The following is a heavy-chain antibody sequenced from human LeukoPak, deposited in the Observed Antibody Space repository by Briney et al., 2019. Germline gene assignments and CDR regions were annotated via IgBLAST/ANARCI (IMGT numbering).Heavy chain of an antibody. J-gene: IGHJ4*02. CDR3: MKGLGNGYYYDSSGYHGDY. V-gene: IGHV3-64D*09. CDR2: ISSNGGST. D-gene: IGHD3-22*01. CDR1: GFTFSSYA. Sequence: GGSLRLSRSASGFTFSSYAMHWVRQAPGKGLEYVSAISSNGGSTYYADSVKGRFTISRDNSKNTLYLQMSSLRAEDTAVYYCMKGLGNGYYYDSSGYHGDYWGQGTLVTVSS.